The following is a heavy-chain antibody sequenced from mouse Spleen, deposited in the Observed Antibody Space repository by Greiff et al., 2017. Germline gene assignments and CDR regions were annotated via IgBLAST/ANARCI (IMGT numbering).Heavy chain of an antibody. Sequence: VQLVESGAELVRPGASVTLSCKASGYTFTDYEMHWVKQTPVHGLEWIGAIDPETGGTAYNQKFKGKAILTADKSSSTAYMELRSLTSEDSAVYYCTSGNYCDYWGQGTTLTVSS. D-gene: IGHD1-1*01. J-gene: IGHJ2*01. CDR2: IDPETGGT. CDR1: GYTFTDYE. CDR3: TSGNYCDY. V-gene: IGHV1-15*01.